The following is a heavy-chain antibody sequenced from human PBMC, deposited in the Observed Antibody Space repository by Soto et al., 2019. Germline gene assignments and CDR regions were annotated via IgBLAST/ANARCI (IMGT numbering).Heavy chain of an antibody. J-gene: IGHJ4*02. CDR2: FDPEDGET. D-gene: IGHD3-22*01. CDR1: GYTHTELS. V-gene: IGHV1-24*01. CDR3: ATALRYDSSGYHNDY. Sequence: ASVKVSCKVSGYTHTELSMHWVRQAPGKGLEWMGGFDPEDGETIYAQKFQGRVTMTEDTSTDTAYMELSSLRSEDTAVYYCATALRYDSSGYHNDYWGQGTLVTVSS.